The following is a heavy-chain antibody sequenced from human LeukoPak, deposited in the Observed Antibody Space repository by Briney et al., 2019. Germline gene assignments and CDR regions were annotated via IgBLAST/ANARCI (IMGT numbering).Heavy chain of an antibody. Sequence: ASVKVSCKASGYTFTSYDINWVRQATGQGLEWMGWMNPNSGNTGYAQKFQGRVTITRNTSISTAYMELSSLRSEDTAVYYCARGLWRYYDFWGGYNDKYYFDYWGQGTLVTVSS. CDR1: GYTFTSYD. CDR3: ARGLWRYYDFWGGYNDKYYFDY. D-gene: IGHD3-3*01. V-gene: IGHV1-8*03. J-gene: IGHJ4*02. CDR2: MNPNSGNT.